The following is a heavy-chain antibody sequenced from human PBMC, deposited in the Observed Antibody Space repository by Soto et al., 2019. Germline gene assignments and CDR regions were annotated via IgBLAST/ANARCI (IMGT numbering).Heavy chain of an antibody. CDR3: AKRAWGYFHFDY. D-gene: IGHD1-26*01. J-gene: IGHJ4*02. CDR2: ISGSGGST. CDR1: GFTFSSYA. V-gene: IGHV3-23*01. Sequence: EVQLLESGGGLVQPGGSLRLSCAASGFTFSSYAMSWVRQAPGKGLEWVSVISGSGGSTYYADSVKGRFTISRDNSQNKLYLQMNSLIAEDTAVYYCAKRAWGYFHFDYWGQGTLVTVSS.